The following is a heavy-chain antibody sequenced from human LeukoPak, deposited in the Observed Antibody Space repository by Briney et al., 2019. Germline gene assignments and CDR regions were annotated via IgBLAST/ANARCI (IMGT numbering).Heavy chain of an antibody. D-gene: IGHD3-10*01. CDR2: INQDGGET. Sequence: GGSLRLSCAASGFTFSSSWMTWVRQAPGKGLEWVANINQDGGETHYADSVKGRFTISRDNAENSLYLQMNSLRAEDTAVYYCVRVPGIGYLFDIWGQGSLVTVSS. V-gene: IGHV3-7*01. J-gene: IGHJ3*02. CDR1: GFTFSSSW. CDR3: VRVPGIGYLFDI.